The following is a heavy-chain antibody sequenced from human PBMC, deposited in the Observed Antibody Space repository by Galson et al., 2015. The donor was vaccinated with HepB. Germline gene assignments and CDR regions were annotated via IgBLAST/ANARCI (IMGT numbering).Heavy chain of an antibody. CDR3: VSQFGRSDYSVFRM. Sequence: SLGLSCAASGFIFSGYWMSWARQAPGKGLEWVANIKQDGSVKDYEDFVNGRFNISRDNAKNSLHLQMNSLRAEDTAVYYCVSQFGRSDYSVFRMWGQGTMVTVSS. V-gene: IGHV3-7*03. J-gene: IGHJ3*02. D-gene: IGHD4/OR15-4a*01. CDR1: GFIFSGYW. CDR2: IKQDGSVK.